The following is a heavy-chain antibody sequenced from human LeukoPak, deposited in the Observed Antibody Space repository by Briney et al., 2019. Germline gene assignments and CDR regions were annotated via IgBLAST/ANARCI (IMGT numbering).Heavy chain of an antibody. CDR1: GFTVSSSY. CDR3: ARSYTHYDFWSGYTYQNYFDP. D-gene: IGHD3-3*01. J-gene: IGHJ5*02. Sequence: GGSLRLSCAASGFTVSSSYISWVRQAPGKGLEWVSVIYAGDSTYYADSVKGRFIISRDNSKNTVYLQMDSLRAEDTVVYYCARSYTHYDFWSGYTYQNYFDPWGQGTLVTVSS. CDR2: IYAGDST. V-gene: IGHV3-53*01.